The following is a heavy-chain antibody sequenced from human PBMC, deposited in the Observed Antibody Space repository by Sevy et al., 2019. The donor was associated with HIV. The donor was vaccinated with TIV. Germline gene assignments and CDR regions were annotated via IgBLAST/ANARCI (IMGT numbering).Heavy chain of an antibody. CDR3: ARDRSASNFIVMTGYDFDY. Sequence: ASVKVSCKASGYTFTLYYLHWVRQAPGQGLEWMGGINPNSGVTNFVQKFQGRVTMTRDTSISTAYMELSRLTSDDTAVYYCARDRSASNFIVMTGYDFDYWGQGTLVTVSS. D-gene: IGHD3-9*01. V-gene: IGHV1-2*02. J-gene: IGHJ4*02. CDR2: INPNSGVT. CDR1: GYTFTLYY.